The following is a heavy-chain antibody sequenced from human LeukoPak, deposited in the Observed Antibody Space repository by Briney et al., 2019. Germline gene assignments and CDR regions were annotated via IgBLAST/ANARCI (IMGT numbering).Heavy chain of an antibody. Sequence: GGSLRLSCAASGFTFSSYSMNWVRQAPGKGLEWASYISSSSSTIYYADSVKGRFTISRDNAKNSLYLQMNSLRAEDTAVYYCAREVEQWPTEIGYYFDYWGQGTLVTVSS. CDR2: ISSSSSTI. J-gene: IGHJ4*02. D-gene: IGHD6-19*01. CDR3: AREVEQWPTEIGYYFDY. V-gene: IGHV3-48*01. CDR1: GFTFSSYS.